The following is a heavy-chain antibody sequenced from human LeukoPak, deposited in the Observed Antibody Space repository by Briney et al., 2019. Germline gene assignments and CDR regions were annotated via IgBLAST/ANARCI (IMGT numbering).Heavy chain of an antibody. CDR2: ISAYNGNT. D-gene: IGHD3-22*01. CDR3: ARVKKMIVVPTKGAFDP. Sequence: GASVKVSCKASGYTFTSYGISWVRQAPGQGLEWMGWISAYNGNTNYAQKLQGRVTMTTDTSTSTAYMELRSLRSDDTAVYYCARVKKMIVVPTKGAFDPWGQGTLVTVSS. J-gene: IGHJ5*02. V-gene: IGHV1-18*01. CDR1: GYTFTSYG.